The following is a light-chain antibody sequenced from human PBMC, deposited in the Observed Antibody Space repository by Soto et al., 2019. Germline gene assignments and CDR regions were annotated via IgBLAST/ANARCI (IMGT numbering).Light chain of an antibody. V-gene: IGKV3D-15*02. CDR2: GTS. J-gene: IGKJ1*01. CDR1: QSVSSN. CDR3: HQDFNLPWT. Sequence: EIVRTHSPATLSVSPGEMATLSFRASQSVSSNLAWYQQKPGQAPRLLIYGTSTRATGIPVRFSGSGSGTDFTLTISSLQPEDFAVYFCHQDFNLPWTFGQRTKVDI.